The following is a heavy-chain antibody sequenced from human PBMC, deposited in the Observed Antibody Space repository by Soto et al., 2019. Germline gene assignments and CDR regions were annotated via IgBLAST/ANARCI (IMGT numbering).Heavy chain of an antibody. CDR3: ARAWGIAVAGTPRDY. Sequence: PGGSLRLSCAASGFTFSSYAMHWVRQAPGKGLEWVAVISYDGSNKYYADSVKGRFTISRDNSKNTLYLQMNSLRAEDTAVYYCARAWGIAVAGTPRDYWGQGTLGTVSA. J-gene: IGHJ4*02. V-gene: IGHV3-30-3*01. D-gene: IGHD6-19*01. CDR2: ISYDGSNK. CDR1: GFTFSSYA.